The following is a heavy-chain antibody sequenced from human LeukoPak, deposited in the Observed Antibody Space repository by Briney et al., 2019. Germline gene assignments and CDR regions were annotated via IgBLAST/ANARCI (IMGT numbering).Heavy chain of an antibody. CDR3: ARDGIAVAGSQDY. CDR1: TFTLSTFA. V-gene: IGHV3-23*01. D-gene: IGHD6-19*01. Sequence: GGSLRLSCAASTFTLSTFAMSWVRQAPGRGLEWVSGISAEKGNTYYADSVKGRFTISRDNSKNTLYLQMNSLRAEDTAVYYCARDGIAVAGSQDYWGQGTLVTVSS. J-gene: IGHJ4*02. CDR2: ISAEKGNT.